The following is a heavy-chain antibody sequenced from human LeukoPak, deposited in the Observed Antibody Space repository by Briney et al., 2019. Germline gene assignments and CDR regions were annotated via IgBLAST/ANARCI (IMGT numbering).Heavy chain of an antibody. CDR3: ARDGFSSYEGTGPTFDS. CDR1: GGSITKGGYY. J-gene: IGHJ4*02. Sequence: SETLSLTCTVSGGSITKGGYYWSWIRQHPGKGLEWIGHIYYSGTTSYNASLKTRVTISVDTSKNHFSLNLTSVTAADTAVYYCARDGFSSYEGTGPTFDSWGQGTLVTVSS. D-gene: IGHD5-12*01. CDR2: IYYSGTT. V-gene: IGHV4-31*03.